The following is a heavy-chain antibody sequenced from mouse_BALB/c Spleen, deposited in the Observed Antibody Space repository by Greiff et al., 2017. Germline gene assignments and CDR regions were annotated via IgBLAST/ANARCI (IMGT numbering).Heavy chain of an antibody. CDR3: ASPLRVFAY. CDR2: INPSNGRT. CDR1: GYTFTSYW. V-gene: IGHV1S81*02. Sequence: QVQLQQPGAELVKPGASVKLSCKASGYTFTSYWMHWVKQRPGQGLEWIGEINPSNGRTNYNEKFKSKATLTVDKSSSTAYMQLSSLTSEDSAVYYCASPLRVFAYWGQGTLVTVSA. D-gene: IGHD1-1*01. J-gene: IGHJ3*01.